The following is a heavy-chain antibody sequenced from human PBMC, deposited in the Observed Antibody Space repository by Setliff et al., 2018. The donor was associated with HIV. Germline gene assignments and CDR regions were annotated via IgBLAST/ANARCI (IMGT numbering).Heavy chain of an antibody. V-gene: IGHV4-38-2*02. D-gene: IGHD6-13*01. CDR1: GGSFSAYY. Sequence: SETLSLTCAVSGGSFSAYYWGWIRQPPGKGLEWIGSIYHSGSTYYNPSLKSRVTISLDTSKNQSSLKLSSVTAADTAVYYCARDIQAAGTGWFDPWGQGTLVTVSS. J-gene: IGHJ5*02. CDR3: ARDIQAAGTGWFDP. CDR2: IYHSGST.